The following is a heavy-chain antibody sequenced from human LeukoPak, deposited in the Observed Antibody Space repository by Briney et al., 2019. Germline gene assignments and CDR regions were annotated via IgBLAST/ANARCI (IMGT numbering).Heavy chain of an antibody. CDR3: ARDTPHYYDSSGHRSRLDY. V-gene: IGHV1-18*01. D-gene: IGHD3-22*01. J-gene: IGHJ4*02. CDR1: GYTFTSYG. CDR2: ISAYNGKT. Sequence: ASVKVSCKASGYTFTSYGISWVRQAPGQGLERMGWISAYNGKTNYAQKLQGRVTMTTDTSTSTAYMELRSLRSDDTAVYYCARDTPHYYDSSGHRSRLDYWGQGTQVTVSS.